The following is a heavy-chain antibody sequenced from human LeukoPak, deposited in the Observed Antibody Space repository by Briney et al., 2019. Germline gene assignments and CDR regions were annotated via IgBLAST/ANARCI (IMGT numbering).Heavy chain of an antibody. CDR3: ARDWDSGYDWYYFDY. D-gene: IGHD5-12*01. V-gene: IGHV3-30-3*01. Sequence: GGSLRLSCAASGFTFSSYAMHWVRQAPGKGLEWVAVISYDGSSKYYADSVKGRFTISRDNSKNTLYLQMNSLRAEDTAVYYCARDWDSGYDWYYFDYWGQGTLVTVSS. CDR1: GFTFSSYA. J-gene: IGHJ4*02. CDR2: ISYDGSSK.